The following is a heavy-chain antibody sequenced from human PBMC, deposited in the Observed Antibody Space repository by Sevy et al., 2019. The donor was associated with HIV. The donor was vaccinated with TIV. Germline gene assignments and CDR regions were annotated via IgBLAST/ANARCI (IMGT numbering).Heavy chain of an antibody. CDR1: GFTFSTYW. CDR3: ARGFRDV. CDR2: IDGDGSGT. J-gene: IGHJ6*04. Sequence: GESLKISCAASGFTFSTYWMHWVRQVPGKGLVWVSRIDGDGSGTSYADSVKGRFTISRDNAKNTLYLQINSLRAEDTAVYYCARGFRDVWGKGTTVTVSS. V-gene: IGHV3-74*01.